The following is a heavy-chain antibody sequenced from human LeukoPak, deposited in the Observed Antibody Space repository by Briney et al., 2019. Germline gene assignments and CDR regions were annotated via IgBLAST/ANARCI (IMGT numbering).Heavy chain of an antibody. D-gene: IGHD5-18*01. J-gene: IGHJ4*02. CDR3: ARRGYSYGRGFDY. Sequence: PSQTLSLTCAVSGGSISSGGYSWSWIRQPPGKGLEWIGYIYYSGSTYYNPSLKSRVTISVDTSKNQFSLKLSSVTAADTAVYYCARRGYSYGRGFDYWGQGTLVTVSS. CDR2: IYYSGST. V-gene: IGHV4-30-4*07. CDR1: GGSISSGGYS.